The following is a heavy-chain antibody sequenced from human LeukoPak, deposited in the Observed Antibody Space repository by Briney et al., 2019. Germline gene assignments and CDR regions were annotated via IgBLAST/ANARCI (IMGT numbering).Heavy chain of an antibody. J-gene: IGHJ3*02. CDR3: DLGSWPHVTLDI. CDR2: IYHDGST. CDR1: GGSITITNYY. D-gene: IGHD3-16*01. Sequence: SEPLSLTCTVSGGSITITNYYWGWIRQPPGKGLEWVGNIYHDGSTYYNPSLKSRVSISVDTSKNQFSLKLTSVTAADTAIYARDLGSWPHVTLDIWGHGTLVTVSS. V-gene: IGHV4-39*07.